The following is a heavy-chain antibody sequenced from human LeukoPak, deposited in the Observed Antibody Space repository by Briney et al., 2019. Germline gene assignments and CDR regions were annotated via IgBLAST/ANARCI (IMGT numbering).Heavy chain of an antibody. J-gene: IGHJ4*02. CDR3: AREPRIVGAITGY. CDR1: GGSISSGDYY. CDR2: IYYSGST. V-gene: IGHV4-30-4*01. D-gene: IGHD1-26*01. Sequence: PSRTLSLTCTVSGGSISSGDYYWSWIRQPPGKGLEWIGYIYYSGSTYYNPSLKSRVTISVDTSKNQFSLKLSSVTAADTAVYYCAREPRIVGAITGYWGQGTLVTVSS.